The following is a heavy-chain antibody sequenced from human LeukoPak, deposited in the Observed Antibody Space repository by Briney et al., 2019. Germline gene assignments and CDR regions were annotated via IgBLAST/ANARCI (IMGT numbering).Heavy chain of an antibody. CDR2: INPSGGST. J-gene: IGHJ4*02. V-gene: IGHV1-46*01. CDR1: GYTFTSYY. D-gene: IGHD5-18*01. CDR3: AAPGYRYGYVLDH. Sequence: ASVKVSCKASGYTFTSYYMHWVRQAPGQGLEWMGIINPSGGSTSYAQKFQGRVTMTRDTSTSTVYMELSSLRSEDTAVYYCAAPGYRYGYVLDHWGPGTLVTVSS.